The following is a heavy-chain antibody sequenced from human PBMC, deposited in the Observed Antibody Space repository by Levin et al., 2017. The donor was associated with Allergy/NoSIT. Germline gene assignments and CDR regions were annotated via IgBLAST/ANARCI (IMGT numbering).Heavy chain of an antibody. V-gene: IGHV3-30*18. CDR2: ISYDGSNK. D-gene: IGHD5-12*01. Sequence: GGSLRLSCAASGFTFSSYGMHWVRQAPGKGLEWVAVISYDGSNKYYADSVKGRFTISRDNSKNTLYLQMNSLRAEDTAVYYWAKDEGGGLAYDAYFDYWGQGTLVTVSS. CDR3: AKDEGGGLAYDAYFDY. J-gene: IGHJ4*02. CDR1: GFTFSSYG.